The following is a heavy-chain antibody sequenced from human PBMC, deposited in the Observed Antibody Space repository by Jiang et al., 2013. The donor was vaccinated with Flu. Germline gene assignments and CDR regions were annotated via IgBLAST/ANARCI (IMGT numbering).Heavy chain of an antibody. CDR1: GFTFNSYA. V-gene: IGHV3-23*04. CDR3: AKNPNYYDSSGYYFRTFDY. D-gene: IGHD3-22*01. CDR2: ISGSGAST. J-gene: IGHJ4*02. Sequence: QLVESGGGLVQPGGSLRLSCAASGFTFNSYAMSWVRQAPGKGLEWVSAISGSGASTYYADSVMGRFTFSRDNSKNTLYLQMNSLRAEDTAVYYCAKNPNYYDSSGYYFRTFDYWGQGTQVTVSS.